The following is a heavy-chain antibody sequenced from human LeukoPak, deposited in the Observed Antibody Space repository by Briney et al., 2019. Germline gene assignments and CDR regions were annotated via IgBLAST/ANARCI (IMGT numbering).Heavy chain of an antibody. D-gene: IGHD3-16*02. CDR3: ARDTYYDYVWGSYRPPYFDY. CDR2: ISSSSSYI. Sequence: GGSLRLSCAASGFTVSSNHMSWVRQAPGKGLEWVSSISSSSSYIYYADSVKGRFTISRDNAKNSLYLQMNSLRAEDTAVYYCARDTYYDYVWGSYRPPYFDYWGQGTLVTVSS. V-gene: IGHV3-21*01. CDR1: GFTVSSNH. J-gene: IGHJ4*02.